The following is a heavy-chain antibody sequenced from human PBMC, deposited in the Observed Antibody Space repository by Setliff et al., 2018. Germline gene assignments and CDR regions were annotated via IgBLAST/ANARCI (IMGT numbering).Heavy chain of an antibody. Sequence: SETLSLTCAVYGGSFSGYYWNWIRQPPGKGLEWIGYIHYSGSPNYHPSLKSRVSTSVDTSQNQISLKLSSVTAADTAVYYCARTLYSSSWYGAFDIWGQGTMVTVSS. CDR1: GGSFSGYY. J-gene: IGHJ3*02. V-gene: IGHV4-59*01. D-gene: IGHD6-13*01. CDR2: IHYSGSP. CDR3: ARTLYSSSWYGAFDI.